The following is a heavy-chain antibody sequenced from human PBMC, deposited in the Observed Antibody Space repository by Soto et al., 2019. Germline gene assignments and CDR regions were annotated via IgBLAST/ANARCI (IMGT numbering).Heavy chain of an antibody. V-gene: IGHV4-31*03. J-gene: IGHJ4*02. CDR3: ARVSRNDYGDYRGLGGLDY. CDR1: GGSISSGGYY. Sequence: QVQLQESGPGLVKPSQTLSLTCTVSGGSISSGGYYWSWIRQHPGKGLEWIGYIYYSGSTSYNPSLKSRVTISVDTSKNQFSLKLSSVTAADTAVYYCARVSRNDYGDYRGLGGLDYWGQGTLVTVSS. D-gene: IGHD4-17*01. CDR2: IYYSGST.